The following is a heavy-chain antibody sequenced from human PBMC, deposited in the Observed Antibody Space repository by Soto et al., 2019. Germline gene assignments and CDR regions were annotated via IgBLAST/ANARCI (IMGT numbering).Heavy chain of an antibody. D-gene: IGHD3-16*01. J-gene: IGHJ6*02. CDR2: VSGSNGDA. CDR1: GYTFTNYG. CDR3: GRPSGGGGCMEF. Sequence: QVQLVQSGPEVKMPGASVKVSCKASGYTFTNYGINWVRQAPGQGLEWMGWVSGSNGDANYAQKFQGPXXMXPXXPRRAAYLELRSLRADGPAVYYCGRPSGGGGCMEFWGQGTTVTVSS. V-gene: IGHV1-18*01.